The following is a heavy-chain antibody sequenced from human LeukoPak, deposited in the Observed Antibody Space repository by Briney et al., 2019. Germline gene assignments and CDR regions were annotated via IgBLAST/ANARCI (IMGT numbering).Heavy chain of an antibody. CDR2: ISAYNGNT. J-gene: IGHJ4*02. V-gene: IGHV1-18*01. CDR1: GYTFTSYG. Sequence: ASVKVSCKASGYTFTSYGISWVRQAPGQELEWMGWISAYNGNTNYAQKLQGRVTMTTDTSTSTAYMELRSLRSDDTAVYYCARDLGIAAADFFVYWGQGTLVTVSS. CDR3: ARDLGIAAADFFVY. D-gene: IGHD6-13*01.